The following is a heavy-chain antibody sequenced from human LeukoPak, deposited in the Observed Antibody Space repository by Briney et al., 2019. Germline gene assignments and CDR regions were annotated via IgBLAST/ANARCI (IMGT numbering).Heavy chain of an antibody. Sequence: ASVKVSCKSSGGTFIIYAISWVRQAPGQGLEWMGGIIPIFGTANYAQKFQGRVTITADESTSTAYMELSSLRSEDTAVYYCARELLEWELVYWGQGTLVTVSS. CDR1: GGTFIIYA. CDR3: ARELLEWELVY. V-gene: IGHV1-69*13. J-gene: IGHJ4*02. D-gene: IGHD1-26*01. CDR2: IIPIFGTA.